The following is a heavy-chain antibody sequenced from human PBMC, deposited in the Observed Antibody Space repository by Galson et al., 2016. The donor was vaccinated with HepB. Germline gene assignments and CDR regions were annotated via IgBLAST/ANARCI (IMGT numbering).Heavy chain of an antibody. J-gene: IGHJ4*02. D-gene: IGHD3-22*01. CDR2: ISYDGIKK. V-gene: IGHV3-30*03. CDR3: ARDGGVPSDNFDTSGSGYFDY. CDR1: GFTFSNYG. Sequence: SLRLSCAASGFTFSNYGMHWVRQAPGKGLEWVAVISYDGIKKYYADSVDSRSTLSRDNSKKTLYLQMNSLRGEDTAVYYCARDGGVPSDNFDTSGSGYFDYWGQGTLVSVSS.